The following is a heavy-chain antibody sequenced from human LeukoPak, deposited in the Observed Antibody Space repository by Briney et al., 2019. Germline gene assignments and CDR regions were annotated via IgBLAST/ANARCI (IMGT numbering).Heavy chain of an antibody. V-gene: IGHV1-24*01. CDR3: ATGLGDRYYYYYMDV. D-gene: IGHD2-21*02. Sequence: ASVKVSCKVSGYTLTELSMHWVRQAPGKGLEWMGGFDPEDGETIYAQKFQGRVTMTEDTSTDTAYMELSSLRSEDTAVYYCATGLGDRYYYYYMDVWGKGTTVTVSS. J-gene: IGHJ6*03. CDR2: FDPEDGET. CDR1: GYTLTELS.